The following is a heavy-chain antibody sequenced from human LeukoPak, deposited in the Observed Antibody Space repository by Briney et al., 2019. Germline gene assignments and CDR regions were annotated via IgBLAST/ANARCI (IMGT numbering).Heavy chain of an antibody. Sequence: GGSLRLSCAASGFTLDDYAMHWVRQAPGKGLEWVSGISWNSGSIGYADSVKGRFTISRDNAKNTLYLQMNSLRAEDTAVYYCARKGHSLFDYWGQGTLVTVSS. CDR2: ISWNSGSI. J-gene: IGHJ4*02. CDR3: ARKGHSLFDY. V-gene: IGHV3-9*01. CDR1: GFTLDDYA. D-gene: IGHD5-18*01.